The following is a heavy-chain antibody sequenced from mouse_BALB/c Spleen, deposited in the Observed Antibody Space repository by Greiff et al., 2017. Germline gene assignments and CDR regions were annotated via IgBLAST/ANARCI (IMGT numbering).Heavy chain of an antibody. CDR2: IDPENGNT. CDR3: ARGGTARSWYFDV. V-gene: IGHV14-1*02. J-gene: IGHJ1*01. D-gene: IGHD1-2*01. Sequence: LQQSGAELVRPGALVKLSCKASGFNIKDYYMHWVKQRPEQGLEWIGWIDPENGNTIYDPKFQGKASITADTSSNTAYLQLSSLTSEDTAVYYCARGGTARSWYFDVWGAGTTVTVSS. CDR1: GFNIKDYY.